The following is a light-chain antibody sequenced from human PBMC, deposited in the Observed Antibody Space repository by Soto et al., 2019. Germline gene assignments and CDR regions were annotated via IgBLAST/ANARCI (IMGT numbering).Light chain of an antibody. J-gene: IGKJ1*01. CDR1: QSMSNS. V-gene: IGKV1-5*01. CDR2: HAS. Sequence: TQSPRTLSLYPGDRATLSLRASQSMSNSNLAWYQHKPGTAPKLLIYHASSLESGVPSRFSGSGSGTDFTLTISSLQPDDFATYYCQQYNSYSFGQGTKVDIK. CDR3: QQYNSYS.